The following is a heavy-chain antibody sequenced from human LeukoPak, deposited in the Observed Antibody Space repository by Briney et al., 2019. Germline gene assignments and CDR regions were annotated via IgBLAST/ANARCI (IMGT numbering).Heavy chain of an antibody. CDR3: ARRGGTSGYYYFDY. Sequence: SGTLSLTCTPSGDSISTSIYFWVWLRPPPGKGREWSGSIYSSGSTYYNPCRQSRITISLETSKNQFSQRLSSVATADPAVYFCARRGGTSGYYYFDYWGKGTLVTVSS. D-gene: IGHD3-22*01. CDR2: IYSSGST. V-gene: IGHV4-39*01. CDR1: GDSISTSIYF. J-gene: IGHJ4*02.